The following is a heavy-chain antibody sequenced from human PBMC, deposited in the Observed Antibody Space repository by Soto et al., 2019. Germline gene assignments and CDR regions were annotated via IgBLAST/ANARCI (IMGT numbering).Heavy chain of an antibody. CDR2: INPSGGST. CDR3: AGGSFRGGATQEGNWFDP. V-gene: IGHV1-46*01. J-gene: IGHJ5*02. D-gene: IGHD1-26*01. CDR1: GYTFTSYY. Sequence: GASVKVSCKASGYTFTSYYMHWVRQAPGQGLEWMGIINPSGGSTSYAQKFQGRVTMTRDTSTSTVYMELSSLRSEDTAVYYCAGGSFRGGATQEGNWFDPWGQGTLVTVSS.